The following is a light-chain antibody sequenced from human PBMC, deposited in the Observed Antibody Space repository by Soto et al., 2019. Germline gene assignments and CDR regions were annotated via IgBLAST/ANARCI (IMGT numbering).Light chain of an antibody. CDR1: QSISSY. V-gene: IGKV1-39*01. Sequence: DIQMTPSPSSLSASVGDRVTITCRASQSISSYLNWYQQKPGKAPKLLIYAASSLQSGGPSRFSGSRSGTDFTLTISSLHPEEFATYDCEESYSTSFTFGPGTKVDIK. CDR3: EESYSTSFT. J-gene: IGKJ3*01. CDR2: AAS.